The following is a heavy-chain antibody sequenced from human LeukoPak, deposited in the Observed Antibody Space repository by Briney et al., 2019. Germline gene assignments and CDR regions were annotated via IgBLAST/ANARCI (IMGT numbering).Heavy chain of an antibody. D-gene: IGHD3-22*01. CDR1: GFTFSSYS. Sequence: GGSLRLSCAASGFTFSSYSMNWVRQAPGKGLEWVASISSSSSYIYYADSVKGRFTISRDNAKNSLYMQMNSLRAEDTAVYYCARDLPFGYYYDSSGYYQTAFDIWGQGTMVAVSS. V-gene: IGHV3-21*01. CDR2: ISSSSSYI. CDR3: ARDLPFGYYYDSSGYYQTAFDI. J-gene: IGHJ3*02.